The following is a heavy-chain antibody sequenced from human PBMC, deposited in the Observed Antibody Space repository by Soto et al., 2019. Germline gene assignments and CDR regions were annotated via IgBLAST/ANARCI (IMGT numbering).Heavy chain of an antibody. CDR1: GFTFSSYG. Sequence: QGQLVESGGGVVQPGRSLRLSCAASGFTFSSYGMHWVRQAPGKGLEWVAVIWYDGSNKYYADSVKGRFTISRDNSKNTLYLQMNSLRAEDTAVYYCARDYDGYYFDYWGQGTLVTVSS. CDR3: ARDYDGYYFDY. V-gene: IGHV3-33*01. D-gene: IGHD3-16*01. CDR2: IWYDGSNK. J-gene: IGHJ4*02.